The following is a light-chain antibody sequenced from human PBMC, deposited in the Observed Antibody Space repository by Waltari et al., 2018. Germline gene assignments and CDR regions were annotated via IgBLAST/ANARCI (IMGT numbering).Light chain of an antibody. Sequence: VILTQSPVTLSLSPGERATLSCRASQNIRTYLAWYQQKPGQAPRLLIHSASSRATGIPDRISGSGSGTEFTLTISSLEPKDVGLYYCYQHSSGWTFGQGTKVEIK. V-gene: IGKV3-11*01. CDR1: QNIRTY. CDR3: YQHSSGWT. CDR2: SAS. J-gene: IGKJ1*01.